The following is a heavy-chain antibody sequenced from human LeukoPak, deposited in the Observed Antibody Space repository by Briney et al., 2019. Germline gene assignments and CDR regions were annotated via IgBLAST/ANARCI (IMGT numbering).Heavy chain of an antibody. Sequence: ASVKVSCKASGYTFTSYGISWVRQAPGQGLEWMGGIIPIFGTANYAQKFRGRVTITADKSTRTAYMELSSLRSDDTAVYYCARGRSPYYDILTGYYAKYNWFDPWGQGTLVTVSS. CDR3: ARGRSPYYDILTGYYAKYNWFDP. D-gene: IGHD3-9*01. J-gene: IGHJ5*02. V-gene: IGHV1-69*06. CDR2: IIPIFGTA. CDR1: GYTFTSYG.